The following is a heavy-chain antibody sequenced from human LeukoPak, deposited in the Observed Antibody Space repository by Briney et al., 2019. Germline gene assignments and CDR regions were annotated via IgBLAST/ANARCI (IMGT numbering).Heavy chain of an antibody. V-gene: IGHV1-69*05. CDR1: GYTFTSYD. Sequence: GASVKVSCKASGYTFTSYDINWVRQATGQGLEWMGGIIPIFGTANYAQRFQGRVTMTRDMSTSTVYMELSSLRSEDTAVYYCARDISSEVARYYYYYYMDVWGKGTTVTVSS. J-gene: IGHJ6*03. CDR2: IIPIFGTA. CDR3: ARDISSEVARYYYYYYMDV. D-gene: IGHD3-9*01.